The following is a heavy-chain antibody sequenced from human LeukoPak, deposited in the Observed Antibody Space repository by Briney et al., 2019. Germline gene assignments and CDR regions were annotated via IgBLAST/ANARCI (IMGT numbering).Heavy chain of an antibody. Sequence: SETLSLTCTVSGGSISSYYWSWIRQPPGKGLEWIGYIYYSGSTNYNPSLKSRVTISVDTSKNQFSLKLSSVTAADTAVYYCAREDYGGSWGAFDIWGQGTMVTVPS. CDR1: GGSISSYY. CDR2: IYYSGST. V-gene: IGHV4-59*01. D-gene: IGHD4-17*01. CDR3: AREDYGGSWGAFDI. J-gene: IGHJ3*02.